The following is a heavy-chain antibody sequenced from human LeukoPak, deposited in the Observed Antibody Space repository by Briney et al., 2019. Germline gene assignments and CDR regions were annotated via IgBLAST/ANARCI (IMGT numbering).Heavy chain of an antibody. Sequence: GGSPRLSCAASGFTFSSYGMHWVRQAPGKGLEWVAFIRYDGSNKYYADSVKGRFTISRDNSKNTLYLQMNSLRAEDTAVYYCATPIVVVPAAKPRTAFDIWGQGTMVTVSS. CDR3: ATPIVVVPAAKPRTAFDI. D-gene: IGHD2-2*02. CDR1: GFTFSSYG. CDR2: IRYDGSNK. V-gene: IGHV3-30*02. J-gene: IGHJ3*02.